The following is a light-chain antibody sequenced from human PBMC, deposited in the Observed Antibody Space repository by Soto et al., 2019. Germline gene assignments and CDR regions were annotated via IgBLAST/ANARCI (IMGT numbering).Light chain of an antibody. J-gene: IGKJ2*01. V-gene: IGKV3-20*01. Sequence: EIVLTQSPGPLSLSPGERATLSCRASQSVSSSYLAWYQQKPGQAPRLLIYCASSRATGSPDRFSGSGSGTDFTLTISRLEPEDFAVYYWQQYGSSPYTFGQGTKLEIK. CDR2: CAS. CDR1: QSVSSSY. CDR3: QQYGSSPYT.